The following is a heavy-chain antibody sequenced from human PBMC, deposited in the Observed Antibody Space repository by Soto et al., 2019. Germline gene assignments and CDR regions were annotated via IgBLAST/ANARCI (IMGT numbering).Heavy chain of an antibody. CDR3: ASPPRYWSSTSCSYYFDY. Sequence: QVQLVQSGAEVKKPGSSVKVSCKASGGTFSSYAISWVRQAPGQGLEWMGGIIPIFGTANYAQKFQGRVTITADESTSTAYMELSSLRSEDTAVYYCASPPRYWSSTSCSYYFDYWGQGTLVTVSS. V-gene: IGHV1-69*01. J-gene: IGHJ4*02. D-gene: IGHD2-2*01. CDR1: GGTFSSYA. CDR2: IIPIFGTA.